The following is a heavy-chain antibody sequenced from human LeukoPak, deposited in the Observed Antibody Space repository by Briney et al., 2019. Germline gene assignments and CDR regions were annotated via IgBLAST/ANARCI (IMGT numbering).Heavy chain of an antibody. V-gene: IGHV3-48*02. D-gene: IGHD5-18*01. CDR2: ISSSDNTI. CDR1: GFAFSDYS. Sequence: GGSLRLSCAASGFAFSDYSMNWVRQAPGKGLEWVSYISSSDNTIHYADPVKGRFTISRDNAKNSLYLEMNSLGDEDTAVYYCARVHRGYSYGRLDYWGQGTLVTVSS. CDR3: ARVHRGYSYGRLDY. J-gene: IGHJ4*02.